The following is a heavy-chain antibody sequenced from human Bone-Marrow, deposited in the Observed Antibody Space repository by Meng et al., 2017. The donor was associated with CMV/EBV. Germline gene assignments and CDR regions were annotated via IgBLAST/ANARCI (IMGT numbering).Heavy chain of an antibody. CDR1: GYTFTSYY. V-gene: IGHV1-46*01. Sequence: ASVKVSCKASGYTFTSYYMNWVRQAPGQGLEWMGIINPSGGRTSYAQKFQGRVTMTRDTSTSTVYMELSSLRSEDTAVYYCARAGGAISGYYYDNDYYFDYWGQGTLVTVSS. CDR3: ARAGGAISGYYYDNDYYFDY. CDR2: INPSGGRT. D-gene: IGHD3-22*01. J-gene: IGHJ4*02.